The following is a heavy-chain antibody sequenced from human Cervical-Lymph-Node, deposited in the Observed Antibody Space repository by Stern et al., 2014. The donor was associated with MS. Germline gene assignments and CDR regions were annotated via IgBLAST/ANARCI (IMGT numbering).Heavy chain of an antibody. CDR3: AKSTVTSLSDY. CDR2: ISGGGGCT. CDR1: GFTFSSYA. Sequence: EVQLVESGGGLVQPGGSLRLSCAASGFTFSSYAMSWVRQAPGKGREWVSAISGGGGCTYYPASLKGRVTISRDNSKNPLYLQMNSLRAEEPAVYYCAKSTVTSLSDYWGQGTLVTVSS. V-gene: IGHV3-23*04. D-gene: IGHD4-17*01. J-gene: IGHJ4*02.